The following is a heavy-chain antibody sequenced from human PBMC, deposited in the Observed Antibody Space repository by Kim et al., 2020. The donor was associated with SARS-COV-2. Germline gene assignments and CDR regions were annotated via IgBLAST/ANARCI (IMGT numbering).Heavy chain of an antibody. Sequence: TNDAASVKGRFTISRDDSKSIAYLQMNSLKTEDTAVYYCTRGGGYSYGLYWGQGTLVTVSS. V-gene: IGHV3-49*02. J-gene: IGHJ4*02. CDR2: T. CDR3: TRGGGYSYGLY. D-gene: IGHD5-18*01.